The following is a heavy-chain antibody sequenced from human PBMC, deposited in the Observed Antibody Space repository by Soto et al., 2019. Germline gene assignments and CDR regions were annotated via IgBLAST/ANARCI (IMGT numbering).Heavy chain of an antibody. CDR1: GFTFSSYA. CDR2: ISGSGGST. D-gene: IGHD3-3*01. CDR3: AKGRTFLWSGIADY. J-gene: IGHJ4*02. Sequence: GGSLRLSCAASGFTFSSYAMSWVRQAPGKGLEWVSAISGSGGSTYYADSVKGRFTISRDNSKNTLYLQMNSLRAEDTAVYYCAKGRTFLWSGIADYWGQGTLVTVSS. V-gene: IGHV3-23*01.